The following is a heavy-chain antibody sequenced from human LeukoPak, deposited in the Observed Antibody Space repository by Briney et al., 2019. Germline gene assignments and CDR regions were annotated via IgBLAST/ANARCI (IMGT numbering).Heavy chain of an antibody. Sequence: ASVKVSCKASGYTFTSYYMHWVRQAPGQGLELMGIINPSGGSTSYAQKFQGRVTMTRDTSTSTVYMELSSLRSEDTAVYYCARGTYCSGGSCPYRTNYYYYYMGVWGKGPRSPSP. D-gene: IGHD2-15*01. V-gene: IGHV1-46*03. CDR1: GYTFTSYY. J-gene: IGHJ6*03. CDR3: ARGTYCSGGSCPYRTNYYYYYMGV. CDR2: INPSGGST.